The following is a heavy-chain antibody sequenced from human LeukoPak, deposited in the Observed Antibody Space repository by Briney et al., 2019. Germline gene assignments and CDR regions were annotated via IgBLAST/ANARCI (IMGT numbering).Heavy chain of an antibody. Sequence: SETLSLTCTVSGGSISSYYWSWIRQPPGKGLEWIGYIYYSGSTNYNPSLKSRVTISVDTSKNQFSLKLSSVTAADTAVYYCAGTYGDYQDWFDPWGQGTLVTVSS. CDR3: AGTYGDYQDWFDP. CDR1: GGSISSYY. V-gene: IGHV4-59*08. D-gene: IGHD4-17*01. J-gene: IGHJ5*02. CDR2: IYYSGST.